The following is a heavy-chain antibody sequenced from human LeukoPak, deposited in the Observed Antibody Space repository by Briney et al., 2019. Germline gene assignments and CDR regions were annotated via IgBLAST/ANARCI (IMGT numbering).Heavy chain of an antibody. J-gene: IGHJ6*03. CDR1: GFTFDDYG. V-gene: IGHV3-20*04. D-gene: IGHD4-17*01. CDR3: ARRSQDYGDYGPYYYYYYMDV. Sequence: GGSLRLSCAASGFTFDDYGMSWVRQAPGKGLEWVSGINWNGGSTGYADSVKGRFTISRDNAKNSLYLQMNSLRAEDTALHYCARRSQDYGDYGPYYYYYYMDVWGKGTTVTVSS. CDR2: INWNGGST.